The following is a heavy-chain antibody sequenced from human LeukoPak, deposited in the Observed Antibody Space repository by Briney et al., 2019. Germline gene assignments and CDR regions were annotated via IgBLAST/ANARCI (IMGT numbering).Heavy chain of an antibody. J-gene: IGHJ4*02. Sequence: ASVKVSSKASGGTFSSYAISWVRQAPGQGLEWMGRSIPILGIANYAQKFQGRVTITADKSTSTAYMELSSLRSEDTAVYYCARDKVGDYDSSGYYWGVYYFDYWGQGTLVTVSS. CDR1: GGTFSSYA. D-gene: IGHD3-22*01. V-gene: IGHV1-69*04. CDR3: ARDKVGDYDSSGYYWGVYYFDY. CDR2: SIPILGIA.